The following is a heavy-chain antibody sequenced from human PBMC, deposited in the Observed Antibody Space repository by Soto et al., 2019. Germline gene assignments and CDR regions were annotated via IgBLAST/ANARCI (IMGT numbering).Heavy chain of an antibody. D-gene: IGHD3-10*01. V-gene: IGHV1-69*04. Sequence: QVQLVQSGAEVKRPGSSVKVSCKASGDTFSFYSINWVRQAPGLGLEWMGRVNPILSMSNYAQRFQGRVTTTADKSTSTAYMELSGLRSEDTAMYYCATSYGSGYRAFDYWGQEALVTVSS. CDR2: VNPILSMS. CDR3: ATSYGSGYRAFDY. CDR1: GDTFSFYS. J-gene: IGHJ4*02.